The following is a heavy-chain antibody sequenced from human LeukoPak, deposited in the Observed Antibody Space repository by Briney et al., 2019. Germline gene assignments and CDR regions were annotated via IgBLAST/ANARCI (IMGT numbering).Heavy chain of an antibody. D-gene: IGHD4/OR15-4a*01. Sequence: GGSLRLSCAASRFTFTNAWMNWVRQAPGKGREWVGRIKSKGDGETTDYAAPVKGRFTISRDDSNNMVYLQMNSLKIGDTAVYYCAIDEPNYAPYDFDYWGQGTLVTVSS. CDR2: IKSKGDGETT. J-gene: IGHJ4*02. V-gene: IGHV3-15*01. CDR3: AIDEPNYAPYDFDY. CDR1: RFTFTNAW.